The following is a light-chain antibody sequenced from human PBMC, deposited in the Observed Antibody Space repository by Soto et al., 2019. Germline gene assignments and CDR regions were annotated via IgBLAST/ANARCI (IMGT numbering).Light chain of an antibody. J-gene: IGKJ2*01. CDR1: QSVSSSF. CDR2: AAS. CDR3: QQYGSSPHT. Sequence: EIVLTQSPGTLSLSPGERATLSCMASQSVSSSFLAWYQHKPGQAPRLLIYAASSRATGVPDRFSGSGSGTDFTLTISRLEPEDFAIYYCQQYGSSPHTFGQGTKLEIK. V-gene: IGKV3-20*01.